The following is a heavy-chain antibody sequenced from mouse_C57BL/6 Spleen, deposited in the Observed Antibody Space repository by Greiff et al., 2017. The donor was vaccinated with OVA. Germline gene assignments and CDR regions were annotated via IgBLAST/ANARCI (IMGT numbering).Heavy chain of an antibody. CDR3: ARGVTTVVAHFDY. V-gene: IGHV1-64*01. CDR2: IHPTSGST. D-gene: IGHD1-1*01. Sequence: QVQLQQPGAELVKPGASVKLSCKASGYTFTSYWMHWVKQRPGQGLEWIGMIHPTSGSTNYNEKFKSKATLTVDKSSSTAYLQLSSLTSEDSAVYYFARGVTTVVAHFDYWGQGTTLTVSS. CDR1: GYTFTSYW. J-gene: IGHJ2*01.